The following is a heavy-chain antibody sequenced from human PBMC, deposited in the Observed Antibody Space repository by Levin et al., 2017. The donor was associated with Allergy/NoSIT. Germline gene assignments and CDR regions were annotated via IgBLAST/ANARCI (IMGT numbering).Heavy chain of an antibody. CDR1: GFTFSTYW. CDR2: IKEDGSEK. V-gene: IGHV3-7*04. Sequence: SCAASGFTFSTYWMSWVRQAPGKGLEWVANIKEDGSEKYYVDSVKGRFTISRDNAKNSLYLQMNSLRAEDTAVYYCARGLPYFDVWGRGTPVTVSS. CDR3: ARGLPYFDV. J-gene: IGHJ2*01.